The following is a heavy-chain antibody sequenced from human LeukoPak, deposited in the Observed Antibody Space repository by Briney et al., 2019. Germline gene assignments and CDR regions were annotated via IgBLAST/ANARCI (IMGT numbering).Heavy chain of an antibody. Sequence: GGSLRVSCAASGFTFSKYTMNWVRQAPGKGLGWVPSISSQENYVYYADSMKGRFTISRDNANNSLNLQLDSLRAEDTAVYYCARAILTVSGTALFYLDFWGQGTLVTVSP. V-gene: IGHV3-21*01. J-gene: IGHJ4*02. CDR1: GFTFSKYT. CDR2: ISSQENYV. D-gene: IGHD6-19*01. CDR3: ARAILTVSGTALFYLDF.